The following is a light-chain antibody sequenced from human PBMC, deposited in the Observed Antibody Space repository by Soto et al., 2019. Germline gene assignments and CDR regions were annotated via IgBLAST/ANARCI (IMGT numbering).Light chain of an antibody. CDR1: QNVANY. CDR2: ESS. CDR3: QQYGSSRT. V-gene: IGKV3-11*01. Sequence: EIVLTQSPATLSLSPGERATLSCRASQNVANYLDWYQQKPGQAPRLLIYESSNRATGIAARFSGSGSGTEFTLTISSLQSVDFAVYSCQQYGSSRTFGQGTKVDIK. J-gene: IGKJ1*01.